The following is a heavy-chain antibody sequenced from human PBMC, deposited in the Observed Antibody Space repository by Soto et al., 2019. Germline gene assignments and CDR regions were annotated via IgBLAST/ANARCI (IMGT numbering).Heavy chain of an antibody. V-gene: IGHV1-58*01. CDR3: ARGAGRYQLLKATYYYYGMDV. CDR1: GFTFTSSA. CDR2: IVVGSGNT. Sequence: GASVKVSCKASGFTFTSSAVQWVRQARGQRLEWIGRIVVGSGNTNYAQKFQERVTITRDMSTSTAYMELSSLRSEDTAVYYCARGAGRYQLLKATYYYYGMDVWGQGTTVTVSS. J-gene: IGHJ6*02. D-gene: IGHD2-2*01.